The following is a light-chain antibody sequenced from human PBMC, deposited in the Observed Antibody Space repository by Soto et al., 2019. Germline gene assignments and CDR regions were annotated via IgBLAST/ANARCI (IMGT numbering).Light chain of an antibody. V-gene: IGKV1-5*01. J-gene: IGKJ1*01. CDR3: QQYYSYSRT. Sequence: DIQMTQSPSTLSASVGDRVTITCRASQTVSSWLAWYQQKPGKAPKLLIYDVSSLESGVPSRFSGSGSGTEFTHTIRSLQPDDFATYYCQQYYSYSRTFGQGTKVEVK. CDR2: DVS. CDR1: QTVSSW.